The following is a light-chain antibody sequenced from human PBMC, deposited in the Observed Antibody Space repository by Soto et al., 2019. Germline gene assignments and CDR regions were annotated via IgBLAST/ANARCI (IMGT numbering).Light chain of an antibody. Sequence: EILLTQSPATLSLSPGERATLSCGASQSVGSSYLAWYQQKPGLAPRLLIYDTSNRATGIADRFSGSGSGTDFTLIISRLEPEDFAVYYCQQYYNPPYTFGQGTKLEMK. CDR2: DTS. V-gene: IGKV3D-20*01. CDR3: QQYYNPPYT. J-gene: IGKJ2*01. CDR1: QSVGSSY.